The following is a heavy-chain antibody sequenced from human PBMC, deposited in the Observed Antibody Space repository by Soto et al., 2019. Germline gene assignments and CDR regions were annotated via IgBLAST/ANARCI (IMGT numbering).Heavy chain of an antibody. D-gene: IGHD6-13*01. CDR1: GYTFTRYG. CDR3: ATVSSCPSFKFDY. Sequence: ASVQVSCKASGYTFTRYGISWVRQAAGQGREWMGWISAYNGNTNYAQKLEGRVTMTTDTSTSTAYMELRSLRSDDTAVYYCATVSSCPSFKFDYWGQGTLVTVSS. V-gene: IGHV1-18*04. CDR2: ISAYNGNT. J-gene: IGHJ4*02.